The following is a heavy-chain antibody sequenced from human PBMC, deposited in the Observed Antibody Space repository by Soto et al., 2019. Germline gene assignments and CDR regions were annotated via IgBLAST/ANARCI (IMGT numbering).Heavy chain of an antibody. J-gene: IGHJ6*02. CDR2: ISYDGRNE. Sequence: GGSLRLSCVGSGFTFSSYGMHWVRQAPGKGLEWVAVISYDGRNEHYADSVKGRLTISRDNSRNTVYLEMNSLTAEDTAVYYCAKDRLVVASLMLGYGMDVWGPGPTVTVSS. CDR3: AKDRLVVASLMLGYGMDV. CDR1: GFTFSSYG. V-gene: IGHV3-30*18. D-gene: IGHD2-15*01.